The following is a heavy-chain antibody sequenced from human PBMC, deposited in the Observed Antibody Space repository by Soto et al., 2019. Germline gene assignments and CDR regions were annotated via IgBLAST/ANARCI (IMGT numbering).Heavy chain of an antibody. CDR1: GFTFSSYA. CDR2: ISGSGGST. V-gene: IGHV3-23*01. D-gene: IGHD6-13*01. CDR3: ARDLGIAAAGTPFFGIDV. J-gene: IGHJ6*04. Sequence: EVQLLESGGGLVQPGGSLRLSCAASGFTFSSYAMSWVRQAPGKGLEWVSAISGSGGSTYYADSVKGRFTISRDNSKNTLYLQMNSLRAEDTAVYYCARDLGIAAAGTPFFGIDVWGKGTTVTVSS.